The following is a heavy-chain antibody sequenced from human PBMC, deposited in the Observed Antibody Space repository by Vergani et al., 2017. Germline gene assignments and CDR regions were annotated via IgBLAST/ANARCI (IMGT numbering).Heavy chain of an antibody. D-gene: IGHD4-11*01. Sequence: QVQLQQWGGGLLKPSETLSLTCVVNGGSFTSYHWTWIRPSPGEGLEWVGDIDHTGRPDYNPSLKSRLTMSVEKSRNQFSLTLNSVTATDTAIYFCARVNTETNGHLYYYDYMDVWGQGTAVTVS. CDR3: ARVNTETNGHLYYYDYMDV. CDR1: GGSFTSYH. CDR2: IDHTGRP. V-gene: IGHV4-34*01. J-gene: IGHJ6*03.